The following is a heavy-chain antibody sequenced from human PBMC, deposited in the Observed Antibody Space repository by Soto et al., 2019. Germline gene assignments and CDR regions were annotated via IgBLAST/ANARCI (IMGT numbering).Heavy chain of an antibody. D-gene: IGHD3-10*01. CDR1: GGSISSYY. Sequence: SETLSLTCTVSGGSISSYYWSWIRQPPGKGLEWIGYIYYSGSTNYNPSLKSRVTISVDTSKNQFSLKLSSVTAADTAVYYCARRFGELFDYWRQGTLVTVSS. J-gene: IGHJ4*02. CDR3: ARRFGELFDY. V-gene: IGHV4-59*01. CDR2: IYYSGST.